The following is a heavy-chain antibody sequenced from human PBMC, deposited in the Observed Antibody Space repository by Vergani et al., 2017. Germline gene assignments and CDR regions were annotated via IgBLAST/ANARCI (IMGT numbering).Heavy chain of an antibody. J-gene: IGHJ4*02. CDR2: ISYSGST. V-gene: IGHV4-61*01. CDR3: AREVHYYDSSGFGFDY. CDR1: GGSVSSGSYY. Sequence: QVQLQESGPGLVKPSETLSLTCSVSGGSVSSGSYYWSWIRQPPGKGLEWIGYISYSGSTNYNPSLKSRVTISVDTSKNQFSLKLSSVTAADMAVYYCAREVHYYDSSGFGFDYGGQGTLVTVSS. D-gene: IGHD3-22*01.